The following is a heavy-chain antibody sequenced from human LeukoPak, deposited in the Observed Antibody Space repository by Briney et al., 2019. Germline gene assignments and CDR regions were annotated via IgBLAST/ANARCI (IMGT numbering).Heavy chain of an antibody. CDR1: GYTFTSYD. Sequence: ASVKVSCKASGYTFTSYDINWVRHATGQGLEWMGWMNPNSGNTGYAQKFQGRVTMTRNTSISTAYMELSSLRSEDTAVYYCASSPGYSSGWFYRYHYYGMDVWGQGTTVTVSS. CDR3: ASSPGYSSGWFYRYHYYGMDV. V-gene: IGHV1-8*01. D-gene: IGHD6-19*01. CDR2: MNPNSGNT. J-gene: IGHJ6*02.